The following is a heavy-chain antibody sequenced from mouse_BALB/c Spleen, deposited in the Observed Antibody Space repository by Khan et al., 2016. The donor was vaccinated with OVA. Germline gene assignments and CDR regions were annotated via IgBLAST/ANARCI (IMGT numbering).Heavy chain of an antibody. CDR3: ARENYYGRSSYAMDY. CDR2: IGPGSNNA. J-gene: IGHJ4*01. D-gene: IGHD1-1*01. V-gene: IGHV1S41*01. CDR1: GYTFTSYW. Sequence: DLVKPGASVKLSCKASGYTFTSYWINWIKQRPGQGLEWIGRIGPGSNNAYYRHMFKGKATLTVDTSSNTAYIQLSSLSSEDSAVYFCARENYYGRSSYAMDYWGQGTSVTVS.